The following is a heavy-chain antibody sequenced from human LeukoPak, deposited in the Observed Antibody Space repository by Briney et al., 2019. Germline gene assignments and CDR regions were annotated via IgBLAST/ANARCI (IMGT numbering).Heavy chain of an antibody. V-gene: IGHV1-18*01. J-gene: IGHJ4*02. Sequence: GASVKVSCKASGYTFTSYGISWVRQAPGQGLEWMGWISAYNGNTNYAQKLQGRVTMTTDTSTSTAYMELSSLRSEDTAVYYCARANNYYDSSGYFYWGQGTLVTVSS. CDR2: ISAYNGNT. D-gene: IGHD3-22*01. CDR1: GYTFTSYG. CDR3: ARANNYYDSSGYFY.